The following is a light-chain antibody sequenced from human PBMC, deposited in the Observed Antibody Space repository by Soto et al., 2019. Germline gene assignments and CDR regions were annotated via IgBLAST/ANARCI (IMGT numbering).Light chain of an antibody. CDR1: ENVYSY. CDR3: QQRSDWPRT. V-gene: IGKV3-11*01. Sequence: EIVLTQSPATLSLSPGERATLSCRASENVYSYLAWYRQAPGQPPSLLIYDASNRAAGVPARFSGSGSGTDFTLTISSLEPEDFAVYYCQQRSDWPRTFGQGTKVDIK. CDR2: DAS. J-gene: IGKJ1*01.